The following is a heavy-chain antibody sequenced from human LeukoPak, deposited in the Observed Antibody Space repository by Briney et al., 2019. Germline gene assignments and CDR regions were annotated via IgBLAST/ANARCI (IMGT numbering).Heavy chain of an antibody. CDR1: GFTFSSYA. D-gene: IGHD2-2*01. Sequence: GGSLRLSCAASGFTFSSYAMSWVRQAPGKGLEWVSAISGSGGSTYYADSVKGRFTISRDNSKNTLYLQMNSLRAEDTAVYYCAKVSRDIVVVPAARPPADYYYYYYMDVWGKGTTVTVSS. J-gene: IGHJ6*03. CDR2: ISGSGGST. V-gene: IGHV3-23*01. CDR3: AKVSRDIVVVPAARPPADYYYYYYMDV.